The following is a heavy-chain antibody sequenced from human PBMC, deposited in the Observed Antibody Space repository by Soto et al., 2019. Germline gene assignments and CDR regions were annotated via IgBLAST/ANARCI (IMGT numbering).Heavy chain of an antibody. CDR3: AKDGTYSTSWPYYFDH. V-gene: IGHV3-23*01. CDR1: GFTFSTYT. J-gene: IGHJ4*02. CDR2: ISGSGDHT. D-gene: IGHD6-13*01. Sequence: EVQLLESGGGLVQPGGSMRLSCAASGFTFSTYTMTWLRQAPGKGLEWVLSISGSGDHTFYADSVEGRLIVSRDTSKNTLYLQMNNLRAEDTAVYYCAKDGTYSTSWPYYFDHWGQGTLVTVSS.